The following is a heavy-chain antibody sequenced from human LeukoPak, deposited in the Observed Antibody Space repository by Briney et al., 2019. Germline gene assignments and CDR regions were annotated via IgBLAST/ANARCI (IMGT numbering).Heavy chain of an antibody. CDR3: ARDAVDTANAV. CDR1: GVTFTTYW. J-gene: IGHJ6*02. V-gene: IGHV3-74*01. CDR2: INSGGSIT. D-gene: IGHD5-18*01. Sequence: GGALRLSCAASGVTFTTYWMHWVRQAPGKGLVWVSHINSGGSITSYADSVKGRFTISRDNAKNTLYLQMNSLRAEDTAVYYCARDAVDTANAVWGQGTTVTVSS.